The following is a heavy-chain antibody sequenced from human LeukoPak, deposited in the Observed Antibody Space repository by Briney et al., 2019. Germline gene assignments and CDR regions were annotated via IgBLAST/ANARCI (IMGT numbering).Heavy chain of an antibody. CDR2: MNPNSGNT. Sequence: GASVKVSCKASGYTFTSYDINWVRQATGQGLEWMGWMNPNSGNTGYAQKFQGRVTITRNTSISTAYMELSSLRSEDTAAYYCARGRVYSPSLFDYWGQGTLVTVSS. D-gene: IGHD4-11*01. CDR1: GYTFTSYD. V-gene: IGHV1-8*03. J-gene: IGHJ4*02. CDR3: ARGRVYSPSLFDY.